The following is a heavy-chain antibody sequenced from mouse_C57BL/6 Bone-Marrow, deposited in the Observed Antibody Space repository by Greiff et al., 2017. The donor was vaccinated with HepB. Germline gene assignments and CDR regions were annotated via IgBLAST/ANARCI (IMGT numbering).Heavy chain of an antibody. D-gene: IGHD1-1*01. CDR3: ARRSVGTMGVWFAY. CDR1: GYTFTSYG. J-gene: IGHJ3*01. CDR2: IYPRSGNT. Sequence: QVQLQQSGAELARPGASVKLSCKASGYTFTSYGISWVKQRTGQGLEWIGEIYPRSGNTYYNEKFKGKATLTADKSSSTAYMALRRLTSEDSAVYFCARRSVGTMGVWFAYWGQGTLVTVSA. V-gene: IGHV1-81*01.